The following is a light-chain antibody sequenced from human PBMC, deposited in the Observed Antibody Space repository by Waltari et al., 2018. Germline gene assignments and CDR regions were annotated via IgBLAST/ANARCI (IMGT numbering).Light chain of an antibody. J-gene: IGKJ1*01. CDR3: QQSYSTPWT. CDR1: QSIRSY. CDR2: AAS. V-gene: IGKV1-39*01. Sequence: DIQMTQSPSSLYASVGDRVTITCRASQSIRSYLNWYQQKQGKAPKLLIYAASSLQSGVPSRFSGSGSGTDFTLTISSLQPEDFATYYCQQSYSTPWTFGQGTKVEIK.